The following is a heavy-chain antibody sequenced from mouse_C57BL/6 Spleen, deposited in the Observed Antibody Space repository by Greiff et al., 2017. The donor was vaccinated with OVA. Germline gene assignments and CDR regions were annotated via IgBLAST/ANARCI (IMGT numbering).Heavy chain of an antibody. J-gene: IGHJ4*01. D-gene: IGHD1-1*01. Sequence: VQLQQSGAELARPGASVKMSCKASGYTFTSYTMHWVKQRPGQGLEWIGYINPSSGYTKYNQKFKDKATLTADKSSSTAYMQLSSLTSEDSAVYYCAATERYAMDYWGQGTSVTVSS. CDR2: INPSSGYT. CDR1: GYTFTSYT. CDR3: AATERYAMDY. V-gene: IGHV1-4*01.